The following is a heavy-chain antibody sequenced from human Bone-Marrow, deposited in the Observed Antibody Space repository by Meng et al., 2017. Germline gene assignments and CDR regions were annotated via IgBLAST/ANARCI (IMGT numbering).Heavy chain of an antibody. CDR2: IKQDGSEK. V-gene: IGHV3-7*01. CDR3: ARGQKAAYYYDSSGYGEYYYYGMDV. D-gene: IGHD3-22*01. CDR1: GFTFSGYW. J-gene: IGHJ6*02. Sequence: RGSMRLSCAASGFTFSGYWMSWVRQAPGKGLEWVANIKQDGSEKYYVDSVKGRFTISRDNAKNSLYLQMNSLRAEDTAVYYCARGQKAAYYYDSSGYGEYYYYGMDVWGQGTTVTVSS.